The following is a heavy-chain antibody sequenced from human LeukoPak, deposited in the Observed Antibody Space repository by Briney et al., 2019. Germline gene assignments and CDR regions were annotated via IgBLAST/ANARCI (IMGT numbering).Heavy chain of an antibody. CDR3: ARMPYCSSTSCYGEDY. CDR2: IGLDDDK. V-gene: IGHV2-70*04. Sequence: SGPALVKPTQTLTLTCAFSGFSLSTSGMRVSWIRQPPGKALVWLARIGLDDDKFYSTSLKTRLTISTDTSKNQVVLTMTNMDPVETATYYCARMPYCSSTSCYGEDYWGQGTLVTVSS. D-gene: IGHD2-2*01. CDR1: GFSLSTSGMR. J-gene: IGHJ4*02.